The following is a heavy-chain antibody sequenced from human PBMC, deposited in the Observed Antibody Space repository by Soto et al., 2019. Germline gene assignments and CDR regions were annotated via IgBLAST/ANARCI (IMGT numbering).Heavy chain of an antibody. CDR1: GFTFSSYG. J-gene: IGHJ6*02. CDR2: ISYDGGNK. CDR3: AKDQRALGVVTAPGEYGMDV. D-gene: IGHD3-3*01. Sequence: GGSLRLSCAASGFTFSSYGMHWVRQAPGKGLEWVAVISYDGGNKFYADSVKGRFTISRDNSKNTLYLQMNSLRAEDTAVYYCAKDQRALGVVTAPGEYGMDVWGQGTTVTVSS. V-gene: IGHV3-30*18.